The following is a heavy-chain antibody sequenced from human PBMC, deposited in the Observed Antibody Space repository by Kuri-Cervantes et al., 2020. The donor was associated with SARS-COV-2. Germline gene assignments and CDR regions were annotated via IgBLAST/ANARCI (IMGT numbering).Heavy chain of an antibody. CDR1: GGSFSGYY. Sequence: SETLSLTCAVYGGSFSGYYWSWIRQPPGKGLEWIGYIYYSGSTNYNPSLKSRVTISVDTSKNQFSLKLSSVTAADTAVYYCARDQMLSKYSSSWYPSSGFDYYYYMDVWGKGTTVTVSS. J-gene: IGHJ6*03. D-gene: IGHD6-13*01. V-gene: IGHV4-59*01. CDR2: IYYSGST. CDR3: ARDQMLSKYSSSWYPSSGFDYYYYMDV.